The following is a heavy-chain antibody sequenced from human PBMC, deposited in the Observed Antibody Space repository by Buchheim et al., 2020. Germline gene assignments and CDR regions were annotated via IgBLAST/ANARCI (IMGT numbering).Heavy chain of an antibody. CDR1: GFTFNNYA. D-gene: IGHD1-1*01. CDR3: ARDWGWNCEY. J-gene: IGHJ4*02. Sequence: QVQLVESGGGVVQPGTSLRLSCAASGFTFNNYAMHWVRQAPGKGLEWVAVLSYDGTIKYYAESVTGRFTISRDNSKRTLYLQMNSLRIEDTAVYFCARDWGWNCEYWGQGTL. CDR2: LSYDGTIK. V-gene: IGHV3-30-3*01.